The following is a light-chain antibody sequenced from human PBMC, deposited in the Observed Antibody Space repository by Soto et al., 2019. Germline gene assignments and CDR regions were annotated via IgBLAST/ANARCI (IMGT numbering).Light chain of an antibody. CDR2: DAS. CDR1: QSISSW. Sequence: DIQMTQSPSTLSASVGDRVTITCRASQSISSWLAWYQQKPGKAPKLLIYDASSLESGVPSRFSGSGSGTEFTMTISSMQPDDFPTYYCQQYNRYSVTFGQGTKVEIK. CDR3: QQYNRYSVT. J-gene: IGKJ1*01. V-gene: IGKV1-5*01.